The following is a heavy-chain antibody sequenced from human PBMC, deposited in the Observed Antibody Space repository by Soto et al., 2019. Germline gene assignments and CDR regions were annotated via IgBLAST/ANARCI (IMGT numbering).Heavy chain of an antibody. J-gene: IGHJ4*02. Sequence: GGSLRLSCVASGFIFSNYAMSWVRQAPGKGLEWVSVITDSGGGTYYADSVKGRFTISRDPSKSTLYLEMNSLRAEDTAVYFCAKSAGVGEFHYSEYWGQGTLVTVSS. CDR1: GFIFSNYA. CDR3: AKSAGVGEFHYSEY. CDR2: ITDSGGGT. V-gene: IGHV3-23*01. D-gene: IGHD3-10*01.